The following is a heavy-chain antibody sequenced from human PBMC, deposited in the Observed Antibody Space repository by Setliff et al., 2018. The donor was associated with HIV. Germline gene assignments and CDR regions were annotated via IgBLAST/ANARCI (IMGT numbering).Heavy chain of an antibody. CDR3: ARNPIQIKHWSPGETWFDT. J-gene: IGHJ5*02. CDR2: INVYNGDT. V-gene: IGHV1-18*01. D-gene: IGHD7-27*01. Sequence: ASVKVSCKASGYPFSNFGVSWVRQAPGQGLEWMAWINVYNGDTNFALKFQGRVTLTKDTSTETAYMELESLRSGDTAIYYCARNPIQIKHWSPGETWFDTWGQGTLVTVSS. CDR1: GYPFSNFG.